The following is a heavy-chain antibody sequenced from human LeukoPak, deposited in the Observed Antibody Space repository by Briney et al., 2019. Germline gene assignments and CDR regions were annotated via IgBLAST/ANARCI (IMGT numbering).Heavy chain of an antibody. CDR3: AKGDYGDYGSQAFDI. CDR1: GFIFSNYA. D-gene: IGHD4-17*01. V-gene: IGHV3-23*01. CDR2: ISGSGGST. J-gene: IGHJ3*02. Sequence: GGSLRLSCAASGFIFSNYAMSWVRQAPGKGLEWVSAISGSGGSTYYADSVKGRFTISRDNSKNTLYLQMNSLRAEDTAVYYCAKGDYGDYGSQAFDIWGQGTMVTVSS.